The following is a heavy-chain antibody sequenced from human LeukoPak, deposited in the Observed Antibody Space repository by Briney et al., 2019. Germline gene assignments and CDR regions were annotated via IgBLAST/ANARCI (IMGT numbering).Heavy chain of an antibody. CDR3: ARFPQGYCSGGSCYAPLDY. D-gene: IGHD2-15*01. CDR2: ISSSSSYI. J-gene: IGHJ4*01. CDR1: GFTFSSYS. V-gene: IGHV3-21*01. Sequence: PGGSLRLSCAASGFTFSSYSMNWVRQAPGKGLEWVSSISSSSSYIYYADSVKGRFTISRDNAKNSLYLQMNSLRAEDTAVYYCARFPQGYCSGGSCYAPLDYWGQEPWSPSPQ.